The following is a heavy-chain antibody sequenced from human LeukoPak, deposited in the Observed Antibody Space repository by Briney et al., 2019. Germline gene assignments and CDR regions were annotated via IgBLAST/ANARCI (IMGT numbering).Heavy chain of an antibody. D-gene: IGHD6-13*01. V-gene: IGHV7-4-1*02. CDR3: ARGPGIAAAGLLLYYYYMDV. CDR2: INTNTGNP. J-gene: IGHJ6*03. CDR1: GYTFTSYA. Sequence: GASVKVSCKASGYTFTSYAMNWVRQAPGQGLEWMGWINTNTGNPTYAQGFTGRFVFSLDTSVSTAYLQISSLKAEDTAVYYCARGPGIAAAGLLLYYYYMDVWGKGATVTVSS.